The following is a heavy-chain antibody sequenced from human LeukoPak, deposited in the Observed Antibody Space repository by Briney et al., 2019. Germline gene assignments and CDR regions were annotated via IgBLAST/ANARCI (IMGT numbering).Heavy chain of an antibody. CDR3: ARWVGSIAAAGIYWFDP. V-gene: IGHV7-4-1*02. J-gene: IGHJ5*02. CDR1: GYTFTSYA. CDR2: INTNTGNP. D-gene: IGHD6-13*01. Sequence: ASVKDSCKASGYTFTSYAMNWVRQAPGQGLEWMGWINTNTGNPTYAQGFTGRFVFSLDTSVSTAYLQISSLKAEDTAAYYCARWVGSIAAAGIYWFDPWGQGTLVTVSS.